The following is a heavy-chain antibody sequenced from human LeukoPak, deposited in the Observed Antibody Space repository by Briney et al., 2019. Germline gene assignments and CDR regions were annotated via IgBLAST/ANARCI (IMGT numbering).Heavy chain of an antibody. CDR3: AKGQYNGMVRGVIDY. J-gene: IGHJ4*02. CDR2: IRYDGSNK. D-gene: IGHD3-10*01. CDR1: GFTFSSYG. Sequence: GGSLRLSCAASGFTFSSYGMHWVRQAPGKGLEWVAFIRYDGSNKYYADSVKGRFTISRDNSKNTLYLQMNSLRAEDTAVYYCAKGQYNGMVRGVIDYWGQGTLVTVSS. V-gene: IGHV3-30*02.